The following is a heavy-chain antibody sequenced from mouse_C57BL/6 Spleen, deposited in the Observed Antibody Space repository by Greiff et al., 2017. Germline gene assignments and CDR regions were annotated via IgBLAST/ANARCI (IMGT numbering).Heavy chain of an antibody. CDR3: ARNDYDGRDFDY. V-gene: IGHV3-6*01. CDR2: ISYDGSN. D-gene: IGHD2-4*01. J-gene: IGHJ2*01. CDR1: GYSITSGYY. Sequence: EVQLQESGPGLVKPSQSLSLTCSVTGYSITSGYYWNWIRQFPGNKLEWMGYISYDGSNNYNPSLKNRISITRDTSKNQFFLKLNSVTTEDTATYYCARNDYDGRDFDYWGQGTTLTVSS.